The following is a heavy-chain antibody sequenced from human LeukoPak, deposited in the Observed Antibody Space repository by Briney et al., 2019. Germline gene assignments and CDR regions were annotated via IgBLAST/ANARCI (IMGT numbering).Heavy chain of an antibody. J-gene: IGHJ4*02. Sequence: PGGSLRLSCAASGFTFDDYTMHWVRQAPGKGLEWVSLISWDGGSTYYADSVKGRFTISRDNSKNSLYLQMNSLRTEDTALYYCAKDIDRVYSYGSVFDYWGQGTLVTVSS. V-gene: IGHV3-43*01. D-gene: IGHD5-18*01. CDR1: GFTFDDYT. CDR2: ISWDGGST. CDR3: AKDIDRVYSYGSVFDY.